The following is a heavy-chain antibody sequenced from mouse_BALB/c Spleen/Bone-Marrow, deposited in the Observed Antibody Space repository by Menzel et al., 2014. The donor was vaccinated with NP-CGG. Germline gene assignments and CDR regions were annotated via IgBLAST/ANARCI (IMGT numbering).Heavy chain of an antibody. CDR1: GYTFTDYA. Sequence: VQLQQSGAELVRPGVSVKISCKGSGYTFTDYAMHWVKQSHAKSLEWIGVISTYYGDTRYTQKFKGKATLTADKSSSTAYMQLSSLASEDSAVYYCAGFYGYDGMDYWGQGTSVTVSS. CDR3: AGFYGYDGMDY. V-gene: IGHV1S137*01. J-gene: IGHJ4*01. CDR2: ISTYYGDT. D-gene: IGHD2-2*01.